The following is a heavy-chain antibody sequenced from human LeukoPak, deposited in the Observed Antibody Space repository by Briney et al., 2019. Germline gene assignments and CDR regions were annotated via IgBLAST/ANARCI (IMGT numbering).Heavy chain of an antibody. J-gene: IGHJ3*02. CDR3: ARDLSSGWYYDAFDI. D-gene: IGHD6-19*01. CDR2: VSSSSSYI. V-gene: IGHV3-21*01. Sequence: AGGSLRLSCAASGFTFSSYNMNWVRQAPGKGLEWVSSVSSSSSYIYYADSVKGRFTISRDNAKNSLYLQMNSLRAEDTAVYYCARDLSSGWYYDAFDIWGQGTMVTVSS. CDR1: GFTFSSYN.